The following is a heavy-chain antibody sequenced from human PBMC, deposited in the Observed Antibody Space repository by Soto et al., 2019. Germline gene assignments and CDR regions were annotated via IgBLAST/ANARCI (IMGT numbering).Heavy chain of an antibody. J-gene: IGHJ4*02. Sequence: QVQLQESGPGLVKPSETLSLTCTVSDGSVSRYGYYWTWVRQPPGKGLEWSGYIAYNGGTSYNPSLRSRVTISVDTSKSQFSLDLSFATATDTALYYCTRGGYFYEYMIWGQGTLVTVSS. V-gene: IGHV4-61*08. CDR1: DGSVSRYGYY. CDR3: TRGGYFYEYMI. D-gene: IGHD3-22*01. CDR2: IAYNGGT.